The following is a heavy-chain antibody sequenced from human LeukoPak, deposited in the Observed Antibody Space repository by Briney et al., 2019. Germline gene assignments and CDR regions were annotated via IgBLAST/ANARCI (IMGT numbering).Heavy chain of an antibody. V-gene: IGHV3-7*01. CDR3: ARGLRDIVATYDY. CDR2: IKQDGSEK. J-gene: IGHJ4*02. D-gene: IGHD5-12*01. CDR1: GFTFSSYW. Sequence: PGGSLRLSCAASGFTFSSYWMSWVRQAPGKGLEWVANIKQDGSEKYYVDSVKGRFTISRDNAKNSLYLQMNSLRAEDTAVYYRARGLRDIVATYDYWGQGTLVTVSS.